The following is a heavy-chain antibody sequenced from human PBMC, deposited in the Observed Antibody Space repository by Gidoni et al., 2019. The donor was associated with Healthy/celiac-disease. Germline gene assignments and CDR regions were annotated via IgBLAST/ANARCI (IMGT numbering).Heavy chain of an antibody. D-gene: IGHD6-13*01. V-gene: IGHV3-23*01. CDR3: AKSALDGYSSSWSLGY. Sequence: EVQLLESGGGLVQPGGSLRLSCAASGFTFSSYAMSWVRQAPGKGLEWVSAISGSGGSTYYADSVKGRFTISRDNSKNTLYLQMNSLRAEDTAVYYCAKSALDGYSSSWSLGYWGQGTLVTVSS. CDR2: ISGSGGST. J-gene: IGHJ4*02. CDR1: GFTFSSYA.